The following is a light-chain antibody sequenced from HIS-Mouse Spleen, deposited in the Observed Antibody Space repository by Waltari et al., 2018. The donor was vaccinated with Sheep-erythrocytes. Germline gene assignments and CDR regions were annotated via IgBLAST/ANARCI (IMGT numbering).Light chain of an antibody. CDR2: DGS. CDR3: CSYAGSSTPWV. CDR1: SSDVGSYNL. V-gene: IGLV2-23*01. Sequence: QSALTQPASVSGSPGQSITISCTGTSSDVGSYNLVSWYQQHPGKAPNLMSYDGSKRPSGVTNRFSGSKSGNTASLTISGLQAEDEADYYCCSYAGSSTPWVFGGGTKLTVL. J-gene: IGLJ3*02.